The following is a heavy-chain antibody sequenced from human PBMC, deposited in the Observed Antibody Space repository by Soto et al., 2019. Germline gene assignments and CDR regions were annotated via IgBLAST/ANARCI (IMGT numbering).Heavy chain of an antibody. CDR3: AKGSQFGDLTYFEY. V-gene: IGHV3-23*01. CDR1: GFTFSSYA. D-gene: IGHD2-21*01. CDR2: ISGSGGST. Sequence: GGSLRLSYAASGFTFSSYAMSWVRQAPGKGLEWVSTISGSGGSTYYADSVRGRFTISRDNSKNTLYLQMSSLIVEDTAVYYCAKGSQFGDLTYFEYWGQGTLVTVSS. J-gene: IGHJ4*02.